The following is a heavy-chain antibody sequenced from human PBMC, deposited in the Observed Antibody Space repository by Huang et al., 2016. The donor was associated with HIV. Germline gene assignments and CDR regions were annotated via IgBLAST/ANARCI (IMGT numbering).Heavy chain of an antibody. J-gene: IGHJ3*02. Sequence: QVQLVQSGSELKKPGASVKVSCKASGYTFSSYAMNWVRQAPGQGLEWMGGNNTNTGNPTYAQGFTGRFVFCLDTSCSTAYLQISRLKAEDTAVYYCARENNYYDSSGYWSSDAFDIWGQGTMVTVSS. CDR3: ARENNYYDSSGYWSSDAFDI. CDR2: NNTNTGNP. D-gene: IGHD3-22*01. V-gene: IGHV7-4-1*02. CDR1: GYTFSSYA.